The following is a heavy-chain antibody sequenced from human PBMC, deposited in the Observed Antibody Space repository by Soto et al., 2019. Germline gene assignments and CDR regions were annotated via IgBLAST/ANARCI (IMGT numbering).Heavy chain of an antibody. CDR2: ISSSSSYI. CDR3: ARDMLGITGTSHY. Sequence: GGSLRLSCAASGFTFSSYSMNWVRQAPGKGLEWVSSISSSSSYIYYADSVKGRFTISRDNAKNSLYLQMNSLRAEDTAVYYCARDMLGITGTSHYWGQGTLVTVSS. D-gene: IGHD1-7*01. V-gene: IGHV3-21*01. CDR1: GFTFSSYS. J-gene: IGHJ4*02.